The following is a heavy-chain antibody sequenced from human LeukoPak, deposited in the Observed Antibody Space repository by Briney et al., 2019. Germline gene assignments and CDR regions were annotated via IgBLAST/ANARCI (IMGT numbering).Heavy chain of an antibody. CDR3: ARLPPTHDAFDI. J-gene: IGHJ3*02. CDR2: INPNSGGT. Sequence: ASVKVSCKASGYTFTGYYMHWVRQAPGQGLEWMGWINPNSGGTNYAQKFQGRVTMTRDTSISTAYMERSRLRSDDTAVYYCARLPPTHDAFDIWGQGTVVTVSS. CDR1: GYTFTGYY. V-gene: IGHV1-2*02.